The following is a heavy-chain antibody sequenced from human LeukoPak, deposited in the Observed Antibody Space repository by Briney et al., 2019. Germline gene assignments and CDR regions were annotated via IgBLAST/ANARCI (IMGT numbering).Heavy chain of an antibody. D-gene: IGHD3-10*01. J-gene: IGHJ4*02. CDR3: ARVIGYYGSGSYYLNYYFDY. Sequence: SETLSLTCSVSGGSISSDYWSCIRRPAGRGLEWVGRIYTCGSTNHNPSLKSRVPMSVDTSKNQFSLKLRSVTAADTAVYYCARVIGYYGSGSYYLNYYFDYWGQGTLVTVSS. CDR2: IYTCGST. CDR1: GGSISSDY. V-gene: IGHV4-4*07.